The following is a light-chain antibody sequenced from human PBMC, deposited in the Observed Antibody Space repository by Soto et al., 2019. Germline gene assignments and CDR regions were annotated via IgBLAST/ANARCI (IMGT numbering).Light chain of an antibody. CDR3: SSYTGSSTL. CDR2: DVS. Sequence: QSALTQPASVSGSPGQSITISCTGTSSDVGGYNYVSWYQQHPGKAPKLIIYDVSYRPSGVSDRFSGSKSGDAASLTISGLQPEDESDYYCSSYTGSSTLFGGGTKLTVL. CDR1: SSDVGGYNY. J-gene: IGLJ2*01. V-gene: IGLV2-14*03.